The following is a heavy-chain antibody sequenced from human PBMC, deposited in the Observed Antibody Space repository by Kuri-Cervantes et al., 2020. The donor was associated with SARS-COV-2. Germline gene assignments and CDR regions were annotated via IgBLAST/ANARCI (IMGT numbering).Heavy chain of an antibody. V-gene: IGHV4-34*01. CDR1: GGSFRGYY. Sequence: SQTLSLTCAVYGGSFRGYYWGWIRQPPGKGLEWIGEINQSGSTNYNPSLKSRVTISVDTSKNQFSLKLSSVTAADTAVYYCASMNYYYGMDVWGQGTTVTVSS. CDR3: ASMNYYYGMDV. J-gene: IGHJ6*02. CDR2: INQSGST.